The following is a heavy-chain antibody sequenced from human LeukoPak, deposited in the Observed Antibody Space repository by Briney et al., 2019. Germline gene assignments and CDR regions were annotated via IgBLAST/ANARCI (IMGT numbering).Heavy chain of an antibody. CDR2: ISYDGSNK. CDR1: GFTFSSYA. CDR3: ARTHPNYYYYGMDV. J-gene: IGHJ6*02. Sequence: GRSLRLSCAASGFTFSSYAMHWVRQAPGKGLEWVAVISYDGSNKYYADSVKGRFTISRDNSKNTLYLQMNSLRAEDTAVYYCARTHPNYYYYGMDVWGQGTTVTVSS. V-gene: IGHV3-30-3*01.